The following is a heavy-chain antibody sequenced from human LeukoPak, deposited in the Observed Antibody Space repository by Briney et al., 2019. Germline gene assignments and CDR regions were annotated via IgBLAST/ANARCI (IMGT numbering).Heavy chain of an antibody. V-gene: IGHV1-18*01. D-gene: IGHD2-2*01. CDR3: ASWQYCSSTSCYSDAFDI. Sequence: ASVKVSCKASGYTFTGYGISWVRQAPGQGLEWMGWISAYNGNTNYAQKLQGRVTMATDTSTSTAYMELRSLRSDDTAVYYCASWQYCSSTSCYSDAFDIWGQGTMVTVSS. CDR1: GYTFTGYG. J-gene: IGHJ3*02. CDR2: ISAYNGNT.